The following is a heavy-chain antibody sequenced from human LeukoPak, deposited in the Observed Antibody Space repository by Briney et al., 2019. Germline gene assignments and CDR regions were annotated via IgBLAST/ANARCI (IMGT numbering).Heavy chain of an antibody. D-gene: IGHD1-26*01. J-gene: IGHJ6*03. CDR1: GYTFTSYD. CDR3: ARGLLGGDYMDV. V-gene: IGHV1-8*03. Sequence: GASVKVSCKASGYTFTSYDINWVRQATGQGLEWMGWMNPNSGNTGYAQNFQGRVTITRNTSISTAYMELSSLRSEDTAVYYCARGLLGGDYMDVWGKGTTVTVSS. CDR2: MNPNSGNT.